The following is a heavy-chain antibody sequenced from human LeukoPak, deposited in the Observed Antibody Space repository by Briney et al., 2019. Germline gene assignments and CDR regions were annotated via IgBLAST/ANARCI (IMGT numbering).Heavy chain of an antibody. CDR3: ATATTGAPPYEPFDY. J-gene: IGHJ4*02. Sequence: GASVKVSCKVSGYTLTELSMHWVRQAPGKALEWMGGFDPEDGETIYAQKFQGRVTMTEDTSTDTAYMELSSLRSEHTAVYYCATATTGAPPYEPFDYWGQGTLVTVSS. CDR2: FDPEDGET. D-gene: IGHD4-11*01. V-gene: IGHV1-24*01. CDR1: GYTLTELS.